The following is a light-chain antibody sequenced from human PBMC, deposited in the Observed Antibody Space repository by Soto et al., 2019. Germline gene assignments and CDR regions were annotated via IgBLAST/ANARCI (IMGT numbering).Light chain of an antibody. CDR2: GAS. V-gene: IGKV3-11*01. Sequence: QSPATVSLSTRERATLSCRASENVRTFVDWYQQKPGQAPRLLIYGASNRATDIPARFSGSGSGTDFTLTISNLEPEDFAVYYCHQHSHWPPWAFGQGTMA. J-gene: IGKJ1*01. CDR3: HQHSHWPPWA. CDR1: ENVRTF.